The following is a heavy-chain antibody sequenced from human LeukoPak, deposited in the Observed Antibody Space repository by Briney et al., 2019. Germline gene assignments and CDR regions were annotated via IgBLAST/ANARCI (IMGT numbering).Heavy chain of an antibody. V-gene: IGHV3-48*01. CDR1: GFTFSSYR. CDR3: AREPQRDERYYYYYMDV. CDR2: MSSSSSTI. J-gene: IGHJ6*03. D-gene: IGHD5-24*01. Sequence: GGSLRLSCAASGFTFSSYRMSWVRQAPGKGLEWVSYMSSSSSTIYYADSVKGRFTISRDNAKNSLYLQMNSLRAEDTAVYYCAREPQRDERYYYYYMDVWGKGTTVTVS.